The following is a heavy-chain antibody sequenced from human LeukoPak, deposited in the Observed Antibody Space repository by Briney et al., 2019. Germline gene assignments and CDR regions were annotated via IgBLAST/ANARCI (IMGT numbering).Heavy chain of an antibody. Sequence: SETLSLTCTVSGGSISSYYWSWIRQPAGKGLEWIGRIYTSGSTNYNPSLKSRVTMSVDTSKNQFSLKLSSVTAADTAVYYCARGGWPVPQRAASRNNWFDPGGEGTLVTVSS. CDR1: GGSISSYY. D-gene: IGHD2-2*01. CDR3: ARGGWPVPQRAASRNNWFDP. V-gene: IGHV4-4*07. J-gene: IGHJ5*02. CDR2: IYTSGST.